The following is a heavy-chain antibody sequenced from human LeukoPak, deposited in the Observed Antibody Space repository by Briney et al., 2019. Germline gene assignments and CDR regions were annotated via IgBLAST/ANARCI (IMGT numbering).Heavy chain of an antibody. Sequence: PSETLSLTCTVSGGSISSSSYYWGWIRQPPGKGLEWIGSIDYRGDTYYNPSLKSRRVTISVDTSKNQFSLRLSSVTAADTAVYYCARHQWHYYYYMGVWGKGSTVTVSS. CDR1: GGSISSSSYY. D-gene: IGHD6-19*01. CDR3: ARHQWHYYYYMGV. V-gene: IGHV4-39*01. J-gene: IGHJ6*03. CDR2: IDYRGDT.